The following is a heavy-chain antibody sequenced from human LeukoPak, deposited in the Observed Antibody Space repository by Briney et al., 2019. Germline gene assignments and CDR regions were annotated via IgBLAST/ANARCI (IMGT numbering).Heavy chain of an antibody. J-gene: IGHJ3*02. V-gene: IGHV4-34*01. CDR2: INHSGRN. Sequence: PSETLSLTCAVYGGSFSGYYWSWIRQPPGKGLEWIGEINHSGRNNYNPHLKSRVTISVDTSKNQFSLKLSSVTAADTAVYFCAREYSTSSTAFDIWGQGTMVTVSS. CDR1: GGSFSGYY. D-gene: IGHD6-6*01. CDR3: AREYSTSSTAFDI.